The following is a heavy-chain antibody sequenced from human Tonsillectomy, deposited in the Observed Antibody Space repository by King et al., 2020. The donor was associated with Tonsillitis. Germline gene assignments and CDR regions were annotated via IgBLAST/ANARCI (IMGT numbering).Heavy chain of an antibody. J-gene: IGHJ3*02. V-gene: IGHV1-18*01. CDR2: ISAYNGNT. CDR1: GYTFTNYG. CDR3: ARDLGLYSRGDASDI. D-gene: IGHD6-13*01. Sequence: QLVQSGVEVKKPGASVKVSCKASGYTFTNYGISWVRQAPGQGLEWMGWISAYNGNTDYAQKLQGRVTMTTDTSTSTAYMELRSLRSDDTAVYYCARDLGLYSRGDASDIWGQGTLVIVSS.